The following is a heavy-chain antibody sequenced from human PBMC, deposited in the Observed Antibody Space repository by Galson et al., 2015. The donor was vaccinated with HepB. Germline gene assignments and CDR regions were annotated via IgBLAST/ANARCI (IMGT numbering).Heavy chain of an antibody. D-gene: IGHD4-17*01. Sequence: SVKVSCKAPGGTFSTYAISWVRQAPGQGLEWMGGIIAIFGTANYAQKFQGRVTITADESTSTAYMELYSLKSEDTAVYYCAGEAAVVLPGDQTTVYYFDYWGQGTLVTVSS. CDR1: GGTFSTYA. CDR3: AGEAAVVLPGDQTTVYYFDY. V-gene: IGHV1-69*13. J-gene: IGHJ4*02. CDR2: IIAIFGTA.